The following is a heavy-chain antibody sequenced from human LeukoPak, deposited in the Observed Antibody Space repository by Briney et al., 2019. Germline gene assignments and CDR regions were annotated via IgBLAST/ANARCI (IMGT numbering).Heavy chain of an antibody. V-gene: IGHV1-46*01. CDR1: GYTFTSYY. J-gene: IGHJ4*02. Sequence: ASVKVSCKASGYTFTSYYMHWVRQAPGQGLEWMGIINPSGGSTSYARKFQGRVTMTRDTSTSTVYMELSSLRSEDTAVYHCARDDSSGSLDYWGQGTLVTVSS. D-gene: IGHD3-22*01. CDR2: INPSGGST. CDR3: ARDDSSGSLDY.